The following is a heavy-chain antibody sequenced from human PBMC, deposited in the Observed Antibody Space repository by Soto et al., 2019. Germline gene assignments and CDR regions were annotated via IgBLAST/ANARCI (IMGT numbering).Heavy chain of an antibody. V-gene: IGHV1-46*04. Sequence: QVQLVQSGAEVKKPGASVKISCKTSGYIFINYYIHWVRQAPGQGLEWVALFNPMSGSTNYAQKLQGRVTVTSETSTSTVYMELSSLISEDTAVYYWARDLAAADYWGQGTLVTVSS. J-gene: IGHJ4*02. CDR3: ARDLAAADY. CDR2: FNPMSGST. D-gene: IGHD6-13*01. CDR1: GYIFINYY.